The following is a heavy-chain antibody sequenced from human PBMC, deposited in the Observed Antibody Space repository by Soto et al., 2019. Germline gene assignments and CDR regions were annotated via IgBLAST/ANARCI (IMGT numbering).Heavy chain of an antibody. CDR2: ISYDGSHK. Sequence: QVQLVESGGGVVQPGRSLRLSCAGSGFTFSNYGLHWVRQAPGKGLEWVAVISYDGSHKYYADYVKGRFTISRDNSNNMLYLQMESLRAEDMAVYYCAKDGAPRYCGRSSCHPAWAYWGQGTLVTVSS. CDR3: AKDGAPRYCGRSSCHPAWAY. V-gene: IGHV3-30*18. J-gene: IGHJ4*02. CDR1: GFTFSNYG. D-gene: IGHD2-15*01.